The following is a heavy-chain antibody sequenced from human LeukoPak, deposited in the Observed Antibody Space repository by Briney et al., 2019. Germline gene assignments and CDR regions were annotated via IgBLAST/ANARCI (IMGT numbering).Heavy chain of an antibody. V-gene: IGHV3-9*01. D-gene: IGHD6-6*01. CDR2: ISWNSGSI. CDR1: GFTFDDYA. CDR3: AKCDSSSPYYFDY. Sequence: PGGSLRLSCAASGFTFDDYAMPWVRQALGKGLEWVSGISWNSGSIGYADSVKGRFTISRDNAKNSLYLQMNSLRAEDTAVYYCAKCDSSSPYYFDYWGQGTLVTVSS. J-gene: IGHJ4*02.